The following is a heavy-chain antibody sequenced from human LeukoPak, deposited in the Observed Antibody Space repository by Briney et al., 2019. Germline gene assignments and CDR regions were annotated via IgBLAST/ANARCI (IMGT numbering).Heavy chain of an antibody. Sequence: SSETLSLTCTVSGGSISSSSYYWGWIRQPPGKGLEWIGSIYYSGSTYYNPSLKSRVTISVDTSKNQFSLKLSSVTAADTAVYYCARVNTMVRGVPSCDAFDIWGQGTMVTVSS. V-gene: IGHV4-39*07. D-gene: IGHD3-10*01. CDR3: ARVNTMVRGVPSCDAFDI. CDR1: GGSISSSSYY. CDR2: IYYSGST. J-gene: IGHJ3*02.